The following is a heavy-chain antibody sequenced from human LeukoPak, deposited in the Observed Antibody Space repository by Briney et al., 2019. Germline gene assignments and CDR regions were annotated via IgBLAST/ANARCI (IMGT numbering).Heavy chain of an antibody. CDR1: GYTFTGYY. D-gene: IGHD6-6*01. CDR2: INPNSGGT. CDR3: ARDPPGSAASRQIFDV. V-gene: IGHV1-2*02. J-gene: IGHJ3*01. Sequence: ASVKVSCKASGYTFTGYYMHWLRQAPGQGLEWMGWINPNSGGTNYAQKFQGRVTMTRDTSISTAYMELSRLRSDDTAVYYCARDPPGSAASRQIFDVWGQGTMVTVSS.